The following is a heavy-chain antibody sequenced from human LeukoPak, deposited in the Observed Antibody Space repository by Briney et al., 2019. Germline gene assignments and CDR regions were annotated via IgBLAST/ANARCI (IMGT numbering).Heavy chain of an antibody. Sequence: IPSETLSLTCTVSGGSISTYYWSWIRQPPGKGLEWIGYIYYSGSTSYNPSLKSRVTISVDTSKNQFSLKLSSVTAADTAVYYCAREEALGSGSFDYWGQGTLVTVSS. CDR3: AREEALGSGSFDY. D-gene: IGHD1-26*01. J-gene: IGHJ4*02. V-gene: IGHV4-59*01. CDR2: IYYSGST. CDR1: GGSISTYY.